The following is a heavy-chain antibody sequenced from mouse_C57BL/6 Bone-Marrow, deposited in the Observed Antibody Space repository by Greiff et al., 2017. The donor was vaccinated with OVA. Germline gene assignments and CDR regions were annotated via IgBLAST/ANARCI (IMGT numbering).Heavy chain of an antibody. CDR1: GYTFTSYW. CDR2: INPSNGGT. V-gene: IGHV1-53*01. D-gene: IGHD2-4*01. CDR3: ARRDYDYDAGGGFAY. Sequence: QVQLKESGTELVKPGASVKLSCKASGYTFTSYWMHWVKQRPGQGLEWIGNINPSNGGTNYNEKFKSKATLTVDKSSSTAYMQLSSLTSEDSAVYYCARRDYDYDAGGGFAYWGQGTLVTVSA. J-gene: IGHJ3*01.